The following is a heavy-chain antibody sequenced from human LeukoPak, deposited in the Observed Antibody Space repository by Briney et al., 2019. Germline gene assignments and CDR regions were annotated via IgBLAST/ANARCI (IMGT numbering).Heavy chain of an antibody. Sequence: PSETLSLTCSVSGGSISSYYWSWIRQPPGKGPEWIGYIFHTGSTNYNPSLKSRVTMSVDTSKNQVSLRLSSVTAADTAVYYCAKIRSGGGSFDVWGQGAMVTVSS. CDR2: IFHTGST. D-gene: IGHD4-23*01. CDR1: GGSISSYY. CDR3: AKIRSGGGSFDV. V-gene: IGHV4-59*01. J-gene: IGHJ3*01.